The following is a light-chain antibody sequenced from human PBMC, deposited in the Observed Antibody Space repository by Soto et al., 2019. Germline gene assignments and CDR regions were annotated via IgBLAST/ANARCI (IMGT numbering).Light chain of an antibody. CDR2: GAS. CDR1: QSVSSD. Sequence: EIVMTQSPATLSVSPGERATLSCRASQSVSSDLAWYHQKPGQAPRLLIYGASTRATGIPDRFSGRGSGTEFTLAISRLQSEDFAVYYCQQYNTWPLTFGGGTKVDIK. CDR3: QQYNTWPLT. J-gene: IGKJ4*01. V-gene: IGKV3-15*01.